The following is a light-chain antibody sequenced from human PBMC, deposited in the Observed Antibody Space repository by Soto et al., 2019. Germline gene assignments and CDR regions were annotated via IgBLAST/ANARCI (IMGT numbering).Light chain of an antibody. J-gene: IGKJ4*01. V-gene: IGKV3-11*01. Sequence: TLSLSPGERATLSCRASQSISNLLAWFQQKPGQAPRLLIYDASNRATGIPARFSGSGSGTDFTLTISSLEPEDFAVYYCLQCSNWPLTFGGGTKVDIK. CDR3: LQCSNWPLT. CDR1: QSISNL. CDR2: DAS.